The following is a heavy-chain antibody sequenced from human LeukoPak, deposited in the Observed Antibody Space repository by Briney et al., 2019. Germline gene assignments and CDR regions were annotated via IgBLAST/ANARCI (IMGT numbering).Heavy chain of an antibody. Sequence: GGSLRLSCAASGFTFTIYSMNSVRQAPGKGLEWVSYISSSSSTIYYADSVKGRFTISRDNAKNSLYLQMNSLRAEDTAVYYCATEMGDYWGQGTLVTVSS. J-gene: IGHJ4*02. CDR2: ISSSSSTI. CDR1: GFTFTIYS. D-gene: IGHD5-24*01. CDR3: ATEMGDY. V-gene: IGHV3-48*01.